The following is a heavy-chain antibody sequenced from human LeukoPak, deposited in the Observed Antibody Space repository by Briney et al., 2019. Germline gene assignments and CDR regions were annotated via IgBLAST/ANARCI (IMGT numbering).Heavy chain of an antibody. Sequence: GGSLRLSCAASGFTFSSYGMHWVRQAPGKGLEWVAVIWYDGSNKYYADSVKGRFTISRDNSKNTLYLQMNSLRAEDTAVYYCARQKEQSLNAFDIWGQGTMVTVSS. CDR2: IWYDGSNK. D-gene: IGHD3-10*01. CDR3: ARQKEQSLNAFDI. V-gene: IGHV3-33*01. CDR1: GFTFSSYG. J-gene: IGHJ3*02.